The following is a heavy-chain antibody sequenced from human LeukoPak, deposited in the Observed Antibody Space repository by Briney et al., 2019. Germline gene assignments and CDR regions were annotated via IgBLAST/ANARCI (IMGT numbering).Heavy chain of an antibody. CDR2: IHTSASTT. D-gene: IGHD3-22*01. CDR1: GFTFNRYE. V-gene: IGHV3-48*03. Sequence: GGSLRLSCEASGFTFNRYEFIWVRQAPGKGLEWVLYIHTSASTTYHADSVRGRFSISRDNAKSSLYLQMNSLRAEDTAVYYCAKWFPGNMDVWGKGTTVTVSS. J-gene: IGHJ6*04. CDR3: AKWFPGNMDV.